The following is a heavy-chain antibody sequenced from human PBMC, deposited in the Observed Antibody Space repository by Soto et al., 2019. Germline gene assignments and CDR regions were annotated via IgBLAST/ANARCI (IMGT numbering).Heavy chain of an antibody. Sequence: GGSLRLSCVASGFTFSSHGMAWVRQGPGKGLEWVSVIGTRDSITHYTDSVKGRFTISRDNSKNTLSLQMNSLRAEDTAVYYCAKSRPTGCSSISCPRDIWGQGTMVTVSS. CDR1: GFTFSSHG. CDR2: IGTRDSIT. D-gene: IGHD2-2*01. V-gene: IGHV3-23*01. J-gene: IGHJ3*02. CDR3: AKSRPTGCSSISCPRDI.